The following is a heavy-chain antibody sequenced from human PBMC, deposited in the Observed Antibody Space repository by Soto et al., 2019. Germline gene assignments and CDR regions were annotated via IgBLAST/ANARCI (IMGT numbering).Heavy chain of an antibody. V-gene: IGHV3-9*01. CDR3: AKDRPHSSSWSPGRGGFDY. J-gene: IGHJ4*02. CDR1: GFTFDDYA. D-gene: IGHD6-13*01. CDR2: ISWNSGSI. Sequence: PGGSLRLSCAASGFTFDDYAMHWVRQAPGKGLEWVSGISWNSGSIGYADSVKGRFTISRDNAKNSLYLQMNSLRAEDTALYYCAKDRPHSSSWSPGRGGFDYWGQGTLVTVSS.